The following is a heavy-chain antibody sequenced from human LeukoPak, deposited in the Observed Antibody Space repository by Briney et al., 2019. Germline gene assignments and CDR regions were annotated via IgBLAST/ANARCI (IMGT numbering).Heavy chain of an antibody. V-gene: IGHV4-4*07. CDR2: IYTSGGT. CDR1: GGSFSNYY. D-gene: IGHD1-14*01. CDR3: ARQPPQYYGMDV. Sequence: SETLSLTCTVSGGSFSNYYWSWIRQPAGKGLEWIGRIYTSGGTNYNPSVKSRVTMSVDTSNNQFSLKLTSVTAADTAVYYCARQPPQYYGMDVWGQGTTVTVSS. J-gene: IGHJ6*02.